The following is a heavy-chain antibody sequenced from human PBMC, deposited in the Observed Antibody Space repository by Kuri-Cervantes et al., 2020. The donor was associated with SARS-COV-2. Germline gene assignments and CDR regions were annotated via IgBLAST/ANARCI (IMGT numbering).Heavy chain of an antibody. CDR2: IYHSGST. CDR3: ARDRGRIAAAGIGWFDP. V-gene: IGHV4-38-2*02. D-gene: IGHD6-13*01. J-gene: IGHJ5*02. Sequence: ESLKISCTVSGYSISSGYYWGWIRQPPGKGLEWIGSIYHSGSTYYNPSLKSRVTISVDTSKNQFSLNLSSVTAADTAVYYCARDRGRIAAAGIGWFDPWGQGTLVTVSS. CDR1: GYSISSGYY.